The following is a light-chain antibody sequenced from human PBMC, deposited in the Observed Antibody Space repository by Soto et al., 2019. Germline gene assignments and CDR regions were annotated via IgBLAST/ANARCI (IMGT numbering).Light chain of an antibody. J-gene: IGLJ3*02. CDR1: SSDVGGSNF. Sequence: QSALTQPASVSGSPGQSITISCTGTSSDVGGSNFVSWFQQHPGKAPKLMIYEVSNRPSGVSNRFSASKSGNTASLTISGLQAEDEADYYCSSYTSSNTHVFGGGPKLTVL. CDR2: EVS. CDR3: SSYTSSNTHV. V-gene: IGLV2-14*01.